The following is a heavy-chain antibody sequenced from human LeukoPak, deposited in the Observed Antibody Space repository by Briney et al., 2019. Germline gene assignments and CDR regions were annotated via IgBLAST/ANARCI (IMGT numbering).Heavy chain of an antibody. J-gene: IGHJ4*02. CDR3: ARVSGYSGYDGGLDY. D-gene: IGHD5-12*01. CDR2: IYHSGST. CDR1: GGSISSYY. Sequence: SETLSLTCTVSGGSISSYYWSWIRQPPGKGLEWIGYIYHSGSTYYNPSLKSRVTISVDRSKNQFSLKLSSVTAADTAVYYCARVSGYSGYDGGLDYWGQGTLVTVPS. V-gene: IGHV4-59*12.